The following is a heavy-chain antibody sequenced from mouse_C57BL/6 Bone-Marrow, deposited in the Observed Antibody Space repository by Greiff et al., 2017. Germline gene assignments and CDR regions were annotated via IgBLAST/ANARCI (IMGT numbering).Heavy chain of an antibody. CDR2: INPSNGGT. J-gene: IGHJ1*03. CDR1: GYTFTSYW. Sequence: QVQLQQPGTELVKPGASVKLSCKASGYTFTSYWMHWVKQRPGQGLEWIGNINPSNGGTNYNEKFKSKATLTVDKSSSTAYMQLSSLTSEDSAVYYCARWSYYDYLEYFDVWGTGTTVTVSS. V-gene: IGHV1-53*01. D-gene: IGHD2-4*01. CDR3: ARWSYYDYLEYFDV.